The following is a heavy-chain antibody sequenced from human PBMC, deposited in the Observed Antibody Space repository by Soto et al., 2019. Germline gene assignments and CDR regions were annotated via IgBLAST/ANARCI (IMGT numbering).Heavy chain of an antibody. V-gene: IGHV3-23*01. CDR2: ISGSGDNT. CDR1: GFTFNNYA. D-gene: IGHD2-8*01. J-gene: IGHJ4*02. CDR3: AKGYCTNGICYTDS. Sequence: PGGSLRLSCAASGFTFNNYAMNWVRQAPGKGLEWVSTISGSGDNTHYADSVKGRLTISRDNSKNTLHLQMDSLGAEDTAVYYCAKGYCTNGICYTDSWGQGTLVTVS.